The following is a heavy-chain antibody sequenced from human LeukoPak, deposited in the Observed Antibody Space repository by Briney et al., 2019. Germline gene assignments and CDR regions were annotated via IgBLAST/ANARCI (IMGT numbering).Heavy chain of an antibody. CDR2: IRSDGSIT. J-gene: IGHJ5*02. CDR3: ARGRGTAVVATHCFDP. CDR1: GFTFSDYY. V-gene: IGHV3-11*04. Sequence: GGSLRLSCVASGFTFSDYYMSWLRQAPGKGLEWVSYIRSDGSITYYADSVQGRFTISRDNAKNSLYLQMNSLRAEDTAVYYCARGRGTAVVATHCFDPWGQGILVTVSS. D-gene: IGHD2-15*01.